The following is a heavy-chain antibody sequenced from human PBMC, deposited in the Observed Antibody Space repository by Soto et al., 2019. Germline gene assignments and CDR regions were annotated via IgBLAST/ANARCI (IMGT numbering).Heavy chain of an antibody. D-gene: IGHD2-15*01. CDR1: GSTXNSYY. V-gene: IGHV1-46*02. CDR3: ARGVVDGYSYYID. CDR2: INPSAGST. J-gene: IGHJ6*03. Sequence: SXKVSYKASGSTXNSYYMPWVRQAPRQGLEWMGVINPSAGSTSYAQKFQGRVTITRDTSTSTVYMELSSLRSEDTAVYYCARGVVDGYSYYID.